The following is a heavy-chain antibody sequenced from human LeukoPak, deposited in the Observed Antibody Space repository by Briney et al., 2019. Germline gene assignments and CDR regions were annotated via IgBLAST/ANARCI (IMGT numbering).Heavy chain of an antibody. V-gene: IGHV3-74*01. J-gene: IGHJ6*03. CDR3: AGGLAGLYYYYYYMDV. CDR1: GFTFSSYW. Sequence: GGSLRLSCAASGFTFSSYWMHWVRQAPGKGLVWVSHINSDGSSTRYADSVKGRFTISRDNAKNTLSLQMTSLRAEDTAVYYCAGGLAGLYYYYYYMDVWGKGTTVTISS. CDR2: INSDGSST.